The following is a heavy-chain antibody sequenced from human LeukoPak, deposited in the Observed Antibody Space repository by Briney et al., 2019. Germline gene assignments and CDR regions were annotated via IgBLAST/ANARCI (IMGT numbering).Heavy chain of an antibody. J-gene: IGHJ4*02. D-gene: IGHD3-22*01. Sequence: SETLSLTCTVSGGSISSYYWSWIRQPPGKGLEWIGYIYYSGSTNYNPSLKSRVTISVDTSKNQFSLKLSSVTAADTAVYYCASVGGPYYDSSGHNIRPAKQIDYWGQGTLVTVSS. CDR2: IYYSGST. CDR3: ASVGGPYYDSSGHNIRPAKQIDY. V-gene: IGHV4-59*01. CDR1: GGSISSYY.